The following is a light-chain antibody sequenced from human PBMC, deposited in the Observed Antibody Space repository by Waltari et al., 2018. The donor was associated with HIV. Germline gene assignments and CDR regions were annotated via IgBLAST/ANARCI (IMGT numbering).Light chain of an antibody. J-gene: IGLJ3*02. Sequence: SYELTQPPSVSVSPGQTARITCSGDTLPKKYAHWYQQKSGQAAVLVIYEDIKRPSGIPERFSGSSSGTMAILTISGAQVEDEADYYCYSTESNGNHRVFGGGTKLTVL. V-gene: IGLV3-10*01. CDR3: YSTESNGNHRV. CDR1: TLPKKY. CDR2: EDI.